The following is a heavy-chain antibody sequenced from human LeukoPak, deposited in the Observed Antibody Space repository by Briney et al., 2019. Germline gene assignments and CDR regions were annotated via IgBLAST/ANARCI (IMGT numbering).Heavy chain of an antibody. CDR2: INHSGTT. Sequence: SETLSLTCAVYGGSFSGYYWSWIRQPPGKGLEWIGEINHSGTTKYNPSLKSRVTISVDMPNNQFSLKMSSVTAADTAVYYCARTGDGYNYYNYYCMDVWGKGTTVTVTS. J-gene: IGHJ6*03. D-gene: IGHD5-24*01. CDR1: GGSFSGYY. V-gene: IGHV4-34*01. CDR3: ARTGDGYNYYNYYCMDV.